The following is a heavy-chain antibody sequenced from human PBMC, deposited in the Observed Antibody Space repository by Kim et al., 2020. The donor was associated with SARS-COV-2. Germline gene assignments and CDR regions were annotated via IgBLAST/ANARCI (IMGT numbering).Heavy chain of an antibody. V-gene: IGHV4-59*13. J-gene: IGHJ4*02. CDR1: GGSISSYY. Sequence: SETLSLTCTVSGGSISSYYWSWIRQPPGKGLEWIGYIYYSGSTNYNPSLKSRVTISVDTSKNQFSLKLSSVTAADTAVYYCARARVGIFGVVTHFDYGGQGTLVTVSS. D-gene: IGHD3-3*01. CDR3: ARARVGIFGVVTHFDY. CDR2: IYYSGST.